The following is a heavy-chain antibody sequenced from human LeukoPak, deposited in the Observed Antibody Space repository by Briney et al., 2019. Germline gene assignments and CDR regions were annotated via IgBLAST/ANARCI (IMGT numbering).Heavy chain of an antibody. Sequence: AGGSLRLSCAASGFTFSSYAMGWVRQAPGKGLEWVSAISGSGGSTYYADSVKGRFTISRDNSKNTLYLQMNSLRAEDTAVYYCAKGARITMIVVVIHYFDYWGQGTLVTVSS. J-gene: IGHJ4*02. V-gene: IGHV3-23*01. CDR3: AKGARITMIVVVIHYFDY. CDR2: ISGSGGST. D-gene: IGHD3-22*01. CDR1: GFTFSSYA.